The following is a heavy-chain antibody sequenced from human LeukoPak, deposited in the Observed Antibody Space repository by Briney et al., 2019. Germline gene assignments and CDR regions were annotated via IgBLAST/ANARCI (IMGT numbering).Heavy chain of an antibody. CDR1: GYSFTGYW. V-gene: IGHV5-51*01. J-gene: IGHJ3*02. CDR3: ARQGVTATFDI. Sequence: GESLKISCKGSGYSFTGYWIGWVRQMPGKGLEWMGIIYPADSDTRYSPSFQGQVTISADKSISTAYLQWSSLKASDTAIYYCARQGVTATFDIWGQGTMVTVSS. D-gene: IGHD2-21*02. CDR2: IYPADSDT.